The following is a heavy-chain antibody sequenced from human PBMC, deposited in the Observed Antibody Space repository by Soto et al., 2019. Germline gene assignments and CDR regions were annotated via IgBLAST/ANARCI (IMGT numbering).Heavy chain of an antibody. CDR2: TSAYNGNT. Sequence: ASVEVSCKASGYTFTSYGISWVRQAPGQGLEWMGWTSAYNGNTNYAQKLQGRVTMTTDTSTSTAYMELRSLRSDDTAVYYCARVPGGLRYFDWLPSDYDAFDIWGQGTMVTVSS. V-gene: IGHV1-18*01. D-gene: IGHD3-9*01. J-gene: IGHJ3*02. CDR1: GYTFTSYG. CDR3: ARVPGGLRYFDWLPSDYDAFDI.